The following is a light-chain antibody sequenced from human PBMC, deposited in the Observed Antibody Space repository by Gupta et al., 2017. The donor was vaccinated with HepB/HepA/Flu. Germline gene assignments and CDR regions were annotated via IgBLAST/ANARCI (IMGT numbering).Light chain of an antibody. CDR2: GAS. CDR3: QQYGGAPRT. J-gene: IGKJ1*01. V-gene: IGKV3-20*01. Sequence: DIVFIQSPGTLSLSPGERATLSCLATHSVTTNLPWYQQKPGQAPRLLIYGASNRAVGVPDRFSGSGSGTDFSLTISRLEPEDFAVYYCQQYGGAPRTFGQGTKVEIK. CDR1: HSVTTN.